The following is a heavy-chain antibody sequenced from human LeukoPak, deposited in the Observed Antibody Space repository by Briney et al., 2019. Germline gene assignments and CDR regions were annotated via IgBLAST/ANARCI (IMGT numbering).Heavy chain of an antibody. Sequence: PSETLSLTCTVSGGSINSYYWSWIRQPAGKGLEWIGRIYTSGSTNYNLSLKSRVTMSVDTSKNQFSLKLSSVTAADTAVYYCARARVADYYDSSGYYYILDYWGQGTLVTVSS. D-gene: IGHD3-22*01. CDR2: IYTSGST. V-gene: IGHV4-4*07. CDR3: ARARVADYYDSSGYYYILDY. J-gene: IGHJ4*02. CDR1: GGSINSYY.